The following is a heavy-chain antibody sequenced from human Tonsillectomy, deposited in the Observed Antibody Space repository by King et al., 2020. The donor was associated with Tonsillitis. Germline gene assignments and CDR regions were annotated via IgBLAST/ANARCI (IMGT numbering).Heavy chain of an antibody. CDR3: AKEGVL. CDR1: GFTFSRYA. J-gene: IGHJ4*02. V-gene: IGHV3-23*04. D-gene: IGHD3-10*01. CDR2: ISGNGGST. Sequence: VQLVESGGGLVQPGGSLRLSCAASGFTFSRYAMRWVRQAPGKGLEWVSAISGNGGSTDYADSGKGRFTISRANSKNTLYLQMNSLRAEETAVYYCAKEGVLRGQGTLVTVSS.